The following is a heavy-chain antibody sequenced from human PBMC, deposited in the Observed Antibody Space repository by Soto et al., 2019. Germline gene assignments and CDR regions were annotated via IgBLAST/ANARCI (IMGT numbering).Heavy chain of an antibody. CDR2: VHHSGST. J-gene: IGHJ4*02. D-gene: IGHD3-3*01. CDR1: GGSMSSGGYS. CDR3: TRVDDDFWSDFDS. V-gene: IGHV4-30-2*01. Sequence: PSETLSLTCAVSGGSMSSGGYSWSWIRQPPGKGLEWIGYVHHSGSTYYNPSLKSRGAISVDRSKSQFSLNLSSVTAADTAVYYCTRVDDDFWSDFDSWGPGILVTVSS.